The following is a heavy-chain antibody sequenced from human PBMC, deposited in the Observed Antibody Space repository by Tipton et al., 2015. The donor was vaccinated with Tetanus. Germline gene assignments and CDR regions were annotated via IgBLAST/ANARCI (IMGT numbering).Heavy chain of an antibody. D-gene: IGHD5-12*01. V-gene: IGHV4-59*12. J-gene: IGHJ4*02. CDR3: ARGVDRTKAGID. Sequence: TLSLTCTVSGGSISTYHWNWIRQSPGKGLEWIGYIDYFGSTKYNPSLKSRVAMSVDTSKSQFSLKLNSVTAADTAVYYCARGVDRTKAGIDWGQGTLVTVSS. CDR2: IDYFGST. CDR1: GGSISTYH.